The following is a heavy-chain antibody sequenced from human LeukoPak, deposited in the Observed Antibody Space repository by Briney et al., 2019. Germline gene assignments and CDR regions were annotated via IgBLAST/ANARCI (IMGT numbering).Heavy chain of an antibody. V-gene: IGHV4-39*07. J-gene: IGHJ4*02. D-gene: IGHD6-13*01. CDR1: GGSISRSGYF. CDR3: ATTPREYSSTWYYFDY. Sequence: SETLSLTCTVSGGSISRSGYFWGWIRQPPGKELEWIGIINDSGNTHYSSSLKSRVTISVDTSKNQFSLKLNSVTAADTAVYYCATTPREYSSTWYYFDYWGQGILVTVSS. CDR2: INDSGNT.